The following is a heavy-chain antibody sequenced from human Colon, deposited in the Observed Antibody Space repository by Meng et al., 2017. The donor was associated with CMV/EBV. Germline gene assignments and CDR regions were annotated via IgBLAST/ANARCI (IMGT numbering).Heavy chain of an antibody. Sequence: EVQLVQSGGGLVQLGGSLRRSCAASGITFDGFWMHWVRQVPGKGLEWVSRITSDGSGANYADSVRGRFTISRDNAKSVLYLQINNVRAEDTAVYYCGRFAVTTAGDYWGQGTLFTVSS. CDR2: ITSDGSGA. D-gene: IGHD1-1*01. J-gene: IGHJ4*02. CDR3: GRFAVTTAGDY. V-gene: IGHV3-74*01. CDR1: GITFDGFW.